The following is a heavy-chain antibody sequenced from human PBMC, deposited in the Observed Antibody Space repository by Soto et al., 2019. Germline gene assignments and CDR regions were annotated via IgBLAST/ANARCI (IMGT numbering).Heavy chain of an antibody. D-gene: IGHD2-2*01. Sequence: ASVKVSCKASVYTFTSYYMHWVRQAPGQGLEWMGIINPSGGSTTYAQRFQGRVTMTRDTSTSTVYMELSSLRSEDTAVYYCARRGHTSWNWFDPWGQGTLVTVSS. CDR3: ARRGHTSWNWFDP. CDR1: VYTFTSYY. CDR2: INPSGGST. J-gene: IGHJ5*02. V-gene: IGHV1-46*01.